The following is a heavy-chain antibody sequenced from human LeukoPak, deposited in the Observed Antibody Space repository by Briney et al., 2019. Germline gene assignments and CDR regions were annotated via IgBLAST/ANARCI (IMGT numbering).Heavy chain of an antibody. CDR1: GFTFSSYS. J-gene: IGHJ4*02. CDR3: ARGPLAAAVSFDY. V-gene: IGHV3-21*01. D-gene: IGHD6-13*01. CDR2: ISSSSSYI. Sequence: GGSLRLSYAASGFTFSSYSMNWVRQAPGKGLEWVSSISSSSSYIYYADSVKGRFTISRDNAKNSLYLQMNSLRAEDTAVYYCARGPLAAAVSFDYWGQGTLVTVSS.